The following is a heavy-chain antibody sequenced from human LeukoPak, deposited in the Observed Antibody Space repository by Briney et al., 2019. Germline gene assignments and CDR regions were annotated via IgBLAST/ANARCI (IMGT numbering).Heavy chain of an antibody. CDR3: ARARDCSGGTCYQFNWFDL. Sequence: SETLSLTCTVSGGSISSGGYYWSWIRQHPGKGLEWIGYIYYSGNTYYNPPLKSRVTISVDTSKNQFSLKVTSVTAADTAAYYCARARDCSGGTCYQFNWFDLWGQGTLVTVSS. CDR1: GGSISSGGYY. CDR2: IYYSGNT. V-gene: IGHV4-31*03. J-gene: IGHJ5*02. D-gene: IGHD2-15*01.